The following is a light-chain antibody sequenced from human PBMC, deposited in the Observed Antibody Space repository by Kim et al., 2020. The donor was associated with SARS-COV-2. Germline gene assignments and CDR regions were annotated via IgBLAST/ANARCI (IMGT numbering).Light chain of an antibody. V-gene: IGLV3-19*01. J-gene: IGLJ3*02. CDR2: GKN. Sequence: AMGQKVGTTCEEDSLRSYEGMWNQQRPGQAPVLVTYGKNNPPSGIPDKFSGSRSGSTASLTISGAQTEDEADYYCNSRDSSGNQRVFGGGTQLTVL. CDR1: SLRSYE. CDR3: NSRDSSGNQRV.